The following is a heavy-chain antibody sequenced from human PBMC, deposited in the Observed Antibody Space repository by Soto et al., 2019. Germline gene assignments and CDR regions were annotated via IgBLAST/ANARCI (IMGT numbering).Heavy chain of an antibody. CDR3: ASPPIAAAGSGAFDI. D-gene: IGHD6-13*01. V-gene: IGHV1-18*01. J-gene: IGHJ3*02. Sequence: ASVKVSCKASDYTFTSYGISWVRQAPGQGLEWMGWISAYNGNTNYAQKLQGRVTMTTDTSTSTAYMELRSLRSDDTAVYYCASPPIAAAGSGAFDIWGQGTMVTVSS. CDR1: DYTFTSYG. CDR2: ISAYNGNT.